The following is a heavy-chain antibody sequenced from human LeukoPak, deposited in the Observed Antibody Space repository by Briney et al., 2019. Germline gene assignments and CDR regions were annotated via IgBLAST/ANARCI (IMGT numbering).Heavy chain of an antibody. CDR2: ISSSGSTI. CDR3: AKTGLYYYGSGSSYYFDY. D-gene: IGHD3-10*01. V-gene: IGHV3-11*01. CDR1: GFTFSDYY. J-gene: IGHJ4*02. Sequence: GGSLRLSCAASGFTFSDYYMSWIRQAPGKGLEWVSYISSSGSTIYYADSVKGRFTISRDNSKNTLYLQMNSLRAEDTAVYYCAKTGLYYYGSGSSYYFDYWSQGTLVTVSS.